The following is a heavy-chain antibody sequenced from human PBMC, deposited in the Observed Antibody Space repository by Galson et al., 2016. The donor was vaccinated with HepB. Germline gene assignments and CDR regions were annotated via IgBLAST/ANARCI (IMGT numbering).Heavy chain of an antibody. CDR1: GFTLSDYW. J-gene: IGHJ6*02. D-gene: IGHD6-13*01. CDR3: ARLSRPYGLDV. Sequence: SLRLSCAASGFTLSDYWMTWVRQAPGKGLEWVANINEDGNIKLYVNCVKGRFTISRDNTRNSVYLEMNSLSGDDTAVYYCARLSRPYGLDVWGHGTTVTVSS. V-gene: IGHV3-7*01. CDR2: INEDGNIK.